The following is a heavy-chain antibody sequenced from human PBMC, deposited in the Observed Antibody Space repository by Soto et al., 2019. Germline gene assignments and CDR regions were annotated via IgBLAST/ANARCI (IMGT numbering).Heavy chain of an antibody. CDR1: GFTVSSHY. CDR3: AREAPPWRDDYGGMDV. Sequence: EVQLVESGGGLIQPGGSLRLSCAASGFTVSSHYMSWVRQAPGKGLEWVSVIYSGGSTYYADSVKGRFTISRDNSKNTLYLQMNSLRAEHTAVYYCAREAPPWRDDYGGMDVWGQGTTVTVSS. CDR2: IYSGGST. V-gene: IGHV3-53*01. D-gene: IGHD4-17*01. J-gene: IGHJ6*02.